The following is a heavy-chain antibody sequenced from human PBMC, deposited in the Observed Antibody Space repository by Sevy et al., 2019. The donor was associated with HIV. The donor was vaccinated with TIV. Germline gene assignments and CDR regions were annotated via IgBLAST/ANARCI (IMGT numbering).Heavy chain of an antibody. CDR3: ARNPPRVTAYFDY. CDR2: LSFGCGEI. CDR1: GFTFSKYS. V-gene: IGHV3-23*01. J-gene: IGHJ4*02. Sequence: GSLRLSCAASGFTFSKYSMSWVRQPPGKGLEWVSTLSFGCGEINYADSVKGRFTISRDNSKNTLYLQMNSLRHEDTAVYYCARNPPRVTAYFDYWGQGTLVTVSS. D-gene: IGHD1-1*01.